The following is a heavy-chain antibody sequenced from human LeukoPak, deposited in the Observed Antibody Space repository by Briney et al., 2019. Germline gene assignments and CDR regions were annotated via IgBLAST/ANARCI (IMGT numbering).Heavy chain of an antibody. CDR1: GFTFSIYN. D-gene: IGHD3-10*01. CDR3: ARELRGSSGSYYYFDS. CDR2: ITSSSGAT. J-gene: IGHJ4*02. V-gene: IGHV3-48*02. Sequence: EPGGSLRLSCAASGFTFSIYNMNWVRQAPGKGLEWVSYITSSSGATYYADSVKGRFTISRDNAKNSMYLQMNSLRDEDTAVYYCARELRGSSGSYYYFDSWGQGTLVTVSS.